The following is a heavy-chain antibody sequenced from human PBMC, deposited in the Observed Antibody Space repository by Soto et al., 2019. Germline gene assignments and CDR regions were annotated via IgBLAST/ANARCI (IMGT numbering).Heavy chain of an antibody. V-gene: IGHV3-15*07. Sequence: EVQLVESGGGLVKPGGSLRLSCAASGFTFSNAWMNWVRQAPGKGLEWVGRIKSKTDGGTTDYAAPAKGRFTISRDDSKNTLYMQMHSLNTEDTAVYYCTKAGYCSGGSCYLTAPYYYYGMDVWGQGTTVTVSS. D-gene: IGHD2-15*01. CDR2: IKSKTDGGTT. CDR1: GFTFSNAW. J-gene: IGHJ6*02. CDR3: TKAGYCSGGSCYLTAPYYYYGMDV.